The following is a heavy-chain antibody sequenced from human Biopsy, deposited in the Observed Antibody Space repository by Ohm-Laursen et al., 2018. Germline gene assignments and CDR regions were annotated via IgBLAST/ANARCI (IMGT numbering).Heavy chain of an antibody. CDR2: KFFRGTT. V-gene: IGHV4-59*08. Sequence: SETLSLTCTVSGDSVSNNFWTWIRQPPGQTLELIAYKFFRGTTTSTPSLKGRVIVSVVPPKIQISLKLPSVTASDTAIYYCARLTRRGNIIFFDYWGQGTLVAVSS. CDR1: GDSVSNNF. J-gene: IGHJ4*02. D-gene: IGHD1-26*01. CDR3: ARLTRRGNIIFFDY.